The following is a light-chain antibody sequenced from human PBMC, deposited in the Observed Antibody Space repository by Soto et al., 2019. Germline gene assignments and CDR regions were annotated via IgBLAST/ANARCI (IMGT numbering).Light chain of an antibody. CDR3: SSYTTRSTWV. CDR1: SSDVGAYNY. CDR2: DVT. J-gene: IGLJ3*02. Sequence: QSALTQPASVSGSPGQSITISCTGTSSDVGAYNYVSWYQQHPGKAPKLMIYDVTNRPSGVSTRFYGSKSGNTASLTISGLQAEDEADYYCSSYTTRSTWVFGGGTKLTVL. V-gene: IGLV2-14*01.